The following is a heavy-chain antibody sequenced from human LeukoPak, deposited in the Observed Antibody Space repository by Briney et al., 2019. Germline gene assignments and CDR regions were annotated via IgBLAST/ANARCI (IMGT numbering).Heavy chain of an antibody. Sequence: PSETLSLTCVVSGGSLSTHHWSWIRQSPGRGLEWLGYISDSRSTNYNPSLKSRVTISVDTSKNQFSLMLSSVTAADTAVYYCARGYDSSAYYPFNYWGQGTLVTVSS. D-gene: IGHD3-22*01. CDR2: ISDSRST. V-gene: IGHV4-59*11. J-gene: IGHJ4*02. CDR1: GGSLSTHH. CDR3: ARGYDSSAYYPFNY.